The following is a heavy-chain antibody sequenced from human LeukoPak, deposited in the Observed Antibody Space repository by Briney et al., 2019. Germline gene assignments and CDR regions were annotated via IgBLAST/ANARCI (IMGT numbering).Heavy chain of an antibody. CDR3: AKDGGLWVSAHWGDS. D-gene: IGHD7-27*01. CDR2: ITTGGPNT. Sequence: GGSLRLSCTASGFTFSSYTMSWVRQAPGKGLKWVSTITTGGPNTYYADSVKGRFTVSRDDSKNTLYLQMNSLRAEDTSVYYCAKDGGLWVSAHWGDSWGRGTLVTVSS. J-gene: IGHJ4*02. V-gene: IGHV3-23*01. CDR1: GFTFSSYT.